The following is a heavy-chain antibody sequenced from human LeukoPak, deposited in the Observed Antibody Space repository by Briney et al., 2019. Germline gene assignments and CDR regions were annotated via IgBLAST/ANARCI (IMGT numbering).Heavy chain of an antibody. CDR1: GDTLRSHS. D-gene: IGHD2-2*01. V-gene: IGHV3-21*01. J-gene: IGHJ4*02. CDR3: ARCSTSSTSCPAGFDY. Sequence: GGCLRLSCAVCGDTLRSHSMNGVCHTPGKGLESVSSISCSCSFMYYADSAEGRFAISGENAKNSLSRDMNSVRAEHTTVYYSARCSTSSTSCPAGFDYWGQGTLVTVSS. CDR2: ISCSCSFM.